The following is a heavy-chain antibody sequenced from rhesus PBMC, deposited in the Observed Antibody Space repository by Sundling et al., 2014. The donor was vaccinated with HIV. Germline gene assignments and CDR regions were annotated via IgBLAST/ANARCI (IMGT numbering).Heavy chain of an antibody. V-gene: IGHV3-184*01. CDR2: IRSEAYGGTA. J-gene: IGHJ4*01. CDR3: IRDRGSGWNPLDF. D-gene: IGHD6-31*01. Sequence: EVQLVESGGGLVQPGGSLRLSCAASGFTFIDHYIHWVRQAPGKGLDWVGFIRSEAYGGTAEYAASVTGRFIISRDDSKSIAYLQVNSLKTEDTAMYFCIRDRGSGWNPLDFWGQGVLVTVSS. CDR1: GFTFIDHY.